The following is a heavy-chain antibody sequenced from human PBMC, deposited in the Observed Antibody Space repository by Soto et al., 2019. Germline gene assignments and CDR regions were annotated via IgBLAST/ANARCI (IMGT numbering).Heavy chain of an antibody. CDR3: ARRSAAAGTSGPFDY. Sequence: GESLKISCKGSGYSFTSYWIGWVRQMPGKGLEWMGIIYPGDSDTRYSPSFQGQVTISADKSISTAYLQWSSLKASDTAMYYCARRSAAAGTSGPFDYWGQGPLVTVSS. V-gene: IGHV5-51*01. CDR1: GYSFTSYW. J-gene: IGHJ4*02. CDR2: IYPGDSDT. D-gene: IGHD6-13*01.